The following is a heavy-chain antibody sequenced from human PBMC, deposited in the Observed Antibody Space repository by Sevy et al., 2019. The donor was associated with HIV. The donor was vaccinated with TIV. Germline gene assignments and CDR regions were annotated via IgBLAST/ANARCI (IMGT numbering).Heavy chain of an antibody. J-gene: IGHJ6*02. CDR1: GFTFSNYG. CDR2: IDSGGST. Sequence: GGSLRLSCAACGFTFSNYGMTWVRQAPGKGLEWVSLIDSGGSTYYADSVKGRFTISRDNAKNTLYLQMNPLRAEDTAVYFCARDRYYDASGYYYYYYGMDVWGQGTTVTVSS. CDR3: ARDRYYDASGYYYYYYGMDV. V-gene: IGHV3-66*01. D-gene: IGHD3-22*01.